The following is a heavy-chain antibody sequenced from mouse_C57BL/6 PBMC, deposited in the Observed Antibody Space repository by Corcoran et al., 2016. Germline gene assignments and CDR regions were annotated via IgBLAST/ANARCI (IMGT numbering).Heavy chain of an antibody. CDR2: ISYDGSN. J-gene: IGHJ2*01. CDR3: AMITTVAFDY. V-gene: IGHV3-6*01. D-gene: IGHD1-1*01. Sequence: DVQLQESGPGLVKPSQSLSLTCSVTGYSITSGYYWNWIRQFPGNKLEWMGYISYDGSNNYNPSLKNRISITRDTSKNQFFLKLNSVTTEDTATYYCAMITTVAFDYWGQGTTLTVSS. CDR1: GYSITSGYY.